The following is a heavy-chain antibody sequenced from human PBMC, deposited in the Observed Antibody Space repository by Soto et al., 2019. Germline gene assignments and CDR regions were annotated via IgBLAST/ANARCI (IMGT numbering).Heavy chain of an antibody. CDR3: ERGGQSAWFDP. Sequence: SETLSLTCTVSGGSISSYYWSWIRQPPGKGLEWIGYIYYSGSTNYNPSLKSRVTISVDTSKNQFSLKLSSVTAADTAVYYYERGGQSAWFDPWGQGTLVTVSS. J-gene: IGHJ5*02. V-gene: IGHV4-59*01. CDR2: IYYSGST. D-gene: IGHD5-12*01. CDR1: GGSISSYY.